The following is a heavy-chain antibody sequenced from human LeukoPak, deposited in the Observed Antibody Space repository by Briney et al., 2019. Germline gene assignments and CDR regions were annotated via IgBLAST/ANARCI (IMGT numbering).Heavy chain of an antibody. CDR3: ARTRYYYNSRSYGAPYYFDY. D-gene: IGHD3-10*01. CDR1: GGSINNYY. V-gene: IGHV4-59*08. CDR2: IYYTGGST. Sequence: SETLSLTCTVSGGSINNYYWSWIRQPPGKGLEWIAYIYYTGGSTNYNPSLKSRVTISVDTSKNQFSLKLSSVTAADTAVYYCARTRYYYNSRSYGAPYYFDYWGQGTLVTVSS. J-gene: IGHJ4*02.